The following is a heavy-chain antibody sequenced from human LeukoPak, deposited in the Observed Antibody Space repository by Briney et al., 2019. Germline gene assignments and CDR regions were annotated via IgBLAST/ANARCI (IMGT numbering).Heavy chain of an antibody. D-gene: IGHD4-17*01. CDR1: GGSFSGYY. V-gene: IGHV4-34*01. J-gene: IGHJ4*02. Sequence: PSETLSLTCAVYGGSFSGYYWCWIRQPQGKGLEWMGEINHSGSTNYNPSLKSRVTISVDESKNQLSLKLSSGTAADTAVHDCSGDDYGDYGLDYWGQGTLGTVSS. CDR2: INHSGST. CDR3: SGDDYGDYGLDY.